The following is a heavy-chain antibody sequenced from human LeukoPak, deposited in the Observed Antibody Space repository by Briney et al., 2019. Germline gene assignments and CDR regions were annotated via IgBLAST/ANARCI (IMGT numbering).Heavy chain of an antibody. CDR2: IYYSGST. J-gene: IGHJ5*02. CDR1: GGSISSGDCY. D-gene: IGHD3-22*01. Sequence: SETLSLTCTVSGGSISSGDCYWSWIRLSPGKGLEWIGYIYYSGSTYYNPSLQSRVTISVDTSKNQFSLKLSSVTAADTAVYYCARDIYYDSRVDPWGQGTLVTVSS. CDR3: ARDIYYDSRVDP. V-gene: IGHV4-30-4*01.